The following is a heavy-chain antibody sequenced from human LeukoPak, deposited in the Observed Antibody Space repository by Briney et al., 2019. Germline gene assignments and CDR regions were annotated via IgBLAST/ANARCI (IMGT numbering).Heavy chain of an antibody. Sequence: GGALRLSCAASGVTFSSYAMCSGCEALGKRLWRGAVISDNRSNKYYADSVEGRFTISRNNSKNTLYLQMNSLRAEDTAVYYCAKDGTFYGYYYYMDVWGKGTTVTISS. D-gene: IGHD1-26*01. J-gene: IGHJ6*03. CDR2: ISDNRSNK. CDR1: GVTFSSYA. V-gene: IGHV3-30*04. CDR3: AKDGTFYGYYYYMDV.